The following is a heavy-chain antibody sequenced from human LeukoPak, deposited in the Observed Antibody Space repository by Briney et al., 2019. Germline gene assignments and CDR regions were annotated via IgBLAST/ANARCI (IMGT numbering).Heavy chain of an antibody. Sequence: GESLKISCKGSGYSFTSYWIGWVRQMPGKGLEWMGIIYPGDSDTRYSPSFQGQVTISADKSISTAYLQWSSLKASDTAMYYCARLRYCSSTSCYGGAFDIWGQGTMVTVSS. J-gene: IGHJ3*02. CDR3: ARLRYCSSTSCYGGAFDI. CDR1: GYSFTSYW. D-gene: IGHD2-2*01. V-gene: IGHV5-51*01. CDR2: IYPGDSDT.